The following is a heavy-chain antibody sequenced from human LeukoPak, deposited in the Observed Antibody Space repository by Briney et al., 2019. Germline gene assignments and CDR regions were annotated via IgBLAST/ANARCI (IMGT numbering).Heavy chain of an antibody. J-gene: IGHJ4*02. CDR3: AKGSRGSCRGAYCYSFDN. V-gene: IGHV3-23*01. Sequence: PGGSLRLSCAASGFSFSTYAMSWVRHIPGKGLEWVSAISGSDPGTYYADSVKGRFTISRVNSRNTLYLQMNRLRVEDTAVYYCAKGSRGSCRGAYCYSFDNWGQGAVVTVSS. CDR1: GFSFSTYA. D-gene: IGHD2-21*02. CDR2: ISGSDPGT.